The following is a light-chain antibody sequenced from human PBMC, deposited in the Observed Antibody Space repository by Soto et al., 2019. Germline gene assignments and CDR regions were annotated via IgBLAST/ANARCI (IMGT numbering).Light chain of an antibody. CDR1: SSDVGAYDY. V-gene: IGLV2-8*01. J-gene: IGLJ1*01. Sequence: LTQPPSASGSPGQSVTISCTGTSSDVGAYDYVSWYQQHPGKAPKLMIYEINKRPSGVPDRFSGSKSGNTASLTVSGLQAEDEADYYCSSFAGSNNFPYVFGTGTKLTVL. CDR3: SSFAGSNNFPYV. CDR2: EIN.